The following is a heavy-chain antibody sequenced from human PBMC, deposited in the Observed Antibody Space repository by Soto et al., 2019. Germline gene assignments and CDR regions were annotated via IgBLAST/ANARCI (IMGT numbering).Heavy chain of an antibody. J-gene: IGHJ5*02. Sequence: QVQLQESGPGLVKPSQTLSLTCTVSGGSISSGGYYWSWIRQHPGKGLEWIGYIYYSGSTYYNPSLKMRVTIAVATSKNQFSLKLSSVTAADTAVYCCARVGGINWFDPWGQGTLVTVSS. D-gene: IGHD3-16*01. V-gene: IGHV4-31*03. CDR1: GGSISSGGYY. CDR3: ARVGGINWFDP. CDR2: IYYSGST.